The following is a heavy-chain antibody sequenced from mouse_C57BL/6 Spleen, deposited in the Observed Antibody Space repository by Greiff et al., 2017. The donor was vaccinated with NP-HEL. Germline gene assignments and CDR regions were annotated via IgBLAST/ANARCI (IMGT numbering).Heavy chain of an antibody. Sequence: VQLQQSGAELARPGASVKMSCKASGYTFTSYTMHWVKQRPGQGLEWIGYINPSSGYTKYNQKFKDKATLTADKSSSTAYMQLSSLTSEDSAVYYCARRGIYYGNYGAMDYWGQGTSVTVSS. V-gene: IGHV1-4*01. J-gene: IGHJ4*01. CDR3: ARRGIYYGNYGAMDY. CDR2: INPSSGYT. D-gene: IGHD2-1*01. CDR1: GYTFTSYT.